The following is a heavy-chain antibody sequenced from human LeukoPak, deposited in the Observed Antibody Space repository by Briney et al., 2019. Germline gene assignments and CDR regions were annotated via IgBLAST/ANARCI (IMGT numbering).Heavy chain of an antibody. CDR1: GFTVSNNY. V-gene: IGHV3-53*01. CDR2: IYSGGGT. J-gene: IGHJ3*02. CDR3: ARDGSGGYRNRGVFDI. Sequence: PGGSLRLSCAASGFTVSNNYVNWVRQAPGKGLEWVSVIYSGGGTYYADSVKGRFTISSDNSKNTLYLQMNNLRVEDTAVYYCARDGSGGYRNRGVFDIWGQGTMVTVSS. D-gene: IGHD5-18*01.